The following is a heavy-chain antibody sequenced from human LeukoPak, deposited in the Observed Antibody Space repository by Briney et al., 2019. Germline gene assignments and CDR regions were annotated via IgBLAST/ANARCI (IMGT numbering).Heavy chain of an antibody. CDR1: GYTFTAYY. CDR3: ATAPLIVYTSGWYSFDY. CDR2: INPNSGGT. J-gene: IGHJ4*02. Sequence: ASVKVSCKASGYTFTAYYMHWVRQAPGQGLEWMGWINPNSGGTNYAQKFQDRVTMTRDTSISTASMELNRLRSDDTPVYYCATAPLIVYTSGWYSFDYWGQGTLVTVSS. V-gene: IGHV1-2*02. D-gene: IGHD6-19*01.